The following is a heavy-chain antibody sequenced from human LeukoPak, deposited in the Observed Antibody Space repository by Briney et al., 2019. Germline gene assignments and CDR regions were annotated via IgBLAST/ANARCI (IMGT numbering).Heavy chain of an antibody. D-gene: IGHD6-13*01. V-gene: IGHV3-30*18. Sequence: PGGSLRLSCVVSGFTFSSFDMHWVRQAPGKGLEWVAAITYDGSNKYYANSVKGRFTISRDNSKNTLYLQMNSLRAEDTAVYYCAKTKIAAAGSWTLDYWGQGTLVTVSS. CDR3: AKTKIAAAGSWTLDY. J-gene: IGHJ4*02. CDR2: ITYDGSNK. CDR1: GFTFSSFD.